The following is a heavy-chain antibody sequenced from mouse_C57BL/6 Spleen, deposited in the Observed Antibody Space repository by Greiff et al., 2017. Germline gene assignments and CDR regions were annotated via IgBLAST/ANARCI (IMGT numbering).Heavy chain of an antibody. CDR3: ARLLTDYYAMDY. Sequence: VQLQQSGPELVKPGASVKISCKASGYTFTDYYMNWVKQSHGKSLEWIGDINPNNGGTSYNQKFKGKATLTVDKSSSTAYMELRSLTSEDSAVYYCARLLTDYYAMDYWGQGTSVTVSS. CDR1: GYTFTDYY. J-gene: IGHJ4*01. V-gene: IGHV1-26*01. D-gene: IGHD2-1*01. CDR2: INPNNGGT.